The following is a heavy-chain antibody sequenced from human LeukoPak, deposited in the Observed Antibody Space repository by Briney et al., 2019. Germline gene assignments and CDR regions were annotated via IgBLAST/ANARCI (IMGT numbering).Heavy chain of an antibody. D-gene: IGHD5-18*01. J-gene: IGHJ4*02. CDR2: ISNSGSTK. CDR3: ARVVGYGVYFDH. V-gene: IGHV3-48*03. Sequence: GGSLRLSCAASGLTFSRYEMNWVRQAPGKGLEWVSYISNSGSTKYYADSVKGRFAISRDNAKNSLYLQMNSLGAEDTAVYYCARVVGYGVYFDHWGQGTLVAVSS. CDR1: GLTFSRYE.